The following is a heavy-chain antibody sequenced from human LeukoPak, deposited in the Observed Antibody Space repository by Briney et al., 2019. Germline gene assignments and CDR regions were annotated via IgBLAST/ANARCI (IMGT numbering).Heavy chain of an antibody. CDR2: INHSGST. J-gene: IGHJ3*02. Sequence: SETLSLTCAVYGGSFSGHYWSWIRQPPGKGLEWIGEINHSGSTNYNPSLKSRVTISVDTSKNQFSLKLSSVTAADTAVYYCARDGKLQFLEWLPDAFDIWGQGTMVTVSS. CDR1: GGSFSGHY. D-gene: IGHD3-3*01. V-gene: IGHV4-34*01. CDR3: ARDGKLQFLEWLPDAFDI.